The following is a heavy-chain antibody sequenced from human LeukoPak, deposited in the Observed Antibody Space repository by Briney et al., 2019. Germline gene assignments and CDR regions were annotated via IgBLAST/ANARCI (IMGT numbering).Heavy chain of an antibody. D-gene: IGHD3-22*01. CDR2: IYYTANT. V-gene: IGHV4-39*01. CDR1: GGSISSSSYY. CDR3: ARRDHYDSSGYFDY. Sequence: SETLSLTCTVSGGSISSSSYYWGWIRQPPGKGLEWIGSIYYTANTYYNSSLKSRVTISVDTSKNQFSLKLSSVTAAVSAVYYCARRDHYDSSGYFDYWGQGTLVTVSS. J-gene: IGHJ4*02.